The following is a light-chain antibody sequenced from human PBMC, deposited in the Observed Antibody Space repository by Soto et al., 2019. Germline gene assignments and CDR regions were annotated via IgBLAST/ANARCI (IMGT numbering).Light chain of an antibody. CDR1: QSVSSY. CDR2: DAS. Sequence: EIVLTQSPATLSLSPGERATLSCRASQSVSSYLAWYQQKPGQAPRLLIYDASNRATGIPARFSGGGSGTDFTLTISSLQPEDFATYYCQQVNVYPSTFGGGTKVDI. J-gene: IGKJ4*01. CDR3: QQVNVYPST. V-gene: IGKV3-11*01.